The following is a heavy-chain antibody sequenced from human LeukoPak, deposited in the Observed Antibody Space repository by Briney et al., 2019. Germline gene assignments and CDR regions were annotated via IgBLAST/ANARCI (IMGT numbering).Heavy chain of an antibody. J-gene: IGHJ6*03. CDR3: ARDLAVAGFLYYYYMDV. CDR1: GLTFSSYW. V-gene: IGHV3-7*01. CDR2: IKQDGSEK. D-gene: IGHD2-15*01. Sequence: PGGSLRLSCAASGLTFSSYWMSWVRQAPGKGLEWVANIKQDGSEKYYVDSVKGRFTISRDNAKNSLYLQMNSLRAEDTAVYYCARDLAVAGFLYYYYMDVWGKGTTVTISS.